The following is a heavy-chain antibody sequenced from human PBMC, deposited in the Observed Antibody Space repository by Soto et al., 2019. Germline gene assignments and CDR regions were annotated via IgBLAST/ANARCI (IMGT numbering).Heavy chain of an antibody. D-gene: IGHD2-15*01. Sequence: EVQLLEAGGDLVQPGGSLRLSCAASGFAFSNYAMNWVRQAPGKGLDWVSVISGGGGTTYYADSVKGRFTISRDNSKKTLYLQMSSLRCYDTAVYYGAKEWSQGYYFDYCGQGTLVIVST. V-gene: IGHV3-23*01. CDR1: GFAFSNYA. CDR2: ISGGGGTT. CDR3: AKEWSQGYYFDY. J-gene: IGHJ4*02.